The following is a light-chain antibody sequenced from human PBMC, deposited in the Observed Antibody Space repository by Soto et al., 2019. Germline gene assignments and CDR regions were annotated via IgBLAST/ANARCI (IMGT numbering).Light chain of an antibody. CDR1: PSLSSSK. CDR3: QQYDSSPRT. J-gene: IGKJ2*01. CDR2: GAS. V-gene: IGKV3-20*01. Sequence: EVVLTQSPGTLSLSPGERATLPCRASPSLSSSKLVWYQQKPGQAPRLLIYGASSRATGIPDRFIGSGSGTDFTLTISRLEPDDFAVYYGQQYDSSPRTFGQGTKLEIK.